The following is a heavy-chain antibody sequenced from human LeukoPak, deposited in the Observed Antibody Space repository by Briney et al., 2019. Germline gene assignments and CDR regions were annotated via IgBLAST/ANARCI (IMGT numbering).Heavy chain of an antibody. D-gene: IGHD2-15*01. CDR3: ARVGCSGGSCRTDY. CDR2: INWNGGST. V-gene: IGHV3-20*04. J-gene: IGHJ4*02. Sequence: PGGSLSLSCAASGFTLDDDGMSSVRQAPGKGLEWVSGINWNGGSTGYADSVKSRFTISRDNAKNSLYLQMNSVRAVDTALYYCARVGCSGGSCRTDYWGQGTLVTVPS. CDR1: GFTLDDDG.